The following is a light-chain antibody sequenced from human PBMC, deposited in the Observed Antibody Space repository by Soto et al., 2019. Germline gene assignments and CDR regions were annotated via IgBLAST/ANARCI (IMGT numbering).Light chain of an antibody. V-gene: IGLV2-14*01. CDR2: DVS. CDR1: SSDVKGNNY. CDR3: CSYTTSNTRQIV. J-gene: IGLJ1*01. Sequence: QSVLTQPASVSGSPGPSITISCTGTSSDVKGNNYVSWYQQQPGKAPKFMIYDVSNRPSGVSNRFSGSKSGNTASLTISGLQAEDEADYYCCSYTTSNTRQIVFGTGTKATVL.